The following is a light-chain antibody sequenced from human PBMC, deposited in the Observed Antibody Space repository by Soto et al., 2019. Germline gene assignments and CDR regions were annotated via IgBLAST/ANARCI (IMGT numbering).Light chain of an antibody. V-gene: IGKV3-11*01. CDR1: QSVRTN. Sequence: EIVLTQSPATLSLSPGERATLSCRASQSVRTNLACYQQKPGQAPRLLISDESDRATGIPARFSGSGSGTDFTLTISTLEPEDFAVYYCQHRTNWPLTFGGGTTVEIK. CDR3: QHRTNWPLT. CDR2: DES. J-gene: IGKJ4*01.